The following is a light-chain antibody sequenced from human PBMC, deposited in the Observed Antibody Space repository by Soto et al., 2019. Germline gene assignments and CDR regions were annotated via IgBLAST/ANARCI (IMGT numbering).Light chain of an antibody. CDR3: QQYGTTPWM. CDR2: RAV. V-gene: IGKV3-20*01. CDR1: QSVRNDH. J-gene: IGKJ1*01. Sequence: EIVLTQSPGTLSLSPGERATLSCRASQSVRNDHVAWYQQKTGQAPRLLISRAVTRAIGIPDRFSGSGSGTGFTLTISSLEPEDFALYYCQQYGTTPWMFGQGTKV.